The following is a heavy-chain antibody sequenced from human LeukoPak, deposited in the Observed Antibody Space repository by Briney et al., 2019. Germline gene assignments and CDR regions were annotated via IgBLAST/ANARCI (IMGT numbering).Heavy chain of an antibody. CDR1: GGSISSYY. J-gene: IGHJ4*02. CDR2: LYYSGST. V-gene: IGHV4-59*01. CDR3: ARRHVEYSSSSDPYYFDS. D-gene: IGHD6-6*01. Sequence: SEALSLTCTVSGGSISSYYWTWIRQPPGKGLEWIGSLYYSGSTNYNPSLKSRVTISVATSKKQFCLKLSCVTAADTAVYYCARRHVEYSSSSDPYYFDSWGQGNLVTVSS.